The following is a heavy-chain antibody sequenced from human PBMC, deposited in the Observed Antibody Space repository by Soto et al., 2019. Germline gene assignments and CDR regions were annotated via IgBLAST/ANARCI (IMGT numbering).Heavy chain of an antibody. V-gene: IGHV3-23*01. J-gene: IGHJ6*02. Sequence: GGSLRLSCAASGFTFSSYAMSWVRQAPGKGLEWVSAISGSGGSTYYADSVKGRFTISRDNSKNTLYLQMNSLRAEDTAVYYCAKDRRRIAVAGTTSNYYYYYGMDVWGQGTTVTVSS. CDR1: GFTFSSYA. CDR3: AKDRRRIAVAGTTSNYYYYYGMDV. CDR2: ISGSGGST. D-gene: IGHD6-19*01.